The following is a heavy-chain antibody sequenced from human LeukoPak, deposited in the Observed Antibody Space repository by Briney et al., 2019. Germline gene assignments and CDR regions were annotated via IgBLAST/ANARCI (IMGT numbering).Heavy chain of an antibody. D-gene: IGHD3-3*01. CDR3: ARTPLRRYDFWSGTRAIDY. CDR2: ISGSGGST. Sequence: PGGSLRLSCAASGFTFSGYAMSWVRQAPGKGLEWVSAISGSGGSTYYADSVKGRFTISRDNAKNSLYLQMNSLRAEDTALYYCARTPLRRYDFWSGTRAIDYWGQGTLVTVSS. J-gene: IGHJ4*02. CDR1: GFTFSGYA. V-gene: IGHV3-23*01.